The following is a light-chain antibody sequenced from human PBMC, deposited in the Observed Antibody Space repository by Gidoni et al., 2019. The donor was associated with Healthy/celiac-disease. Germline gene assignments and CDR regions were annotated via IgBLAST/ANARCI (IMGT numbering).Light chain of an antibody. CDR3: QSYDSSRWV. V-gene: IGLV6-57*02. J-gene: IGLJ3*02. Sequence: NFILTQPHSVSESPGKTVTISCTGSSGSTASNYVQWYQQPPGSAPTTVIYEDNQRPSGVPDRFSGSIDSSSNSASLTISGLKTEDEADYYCQSYDSSRWVFGGGTKLTVL. CDR2: EDN. CDR1: SGSTASNY.